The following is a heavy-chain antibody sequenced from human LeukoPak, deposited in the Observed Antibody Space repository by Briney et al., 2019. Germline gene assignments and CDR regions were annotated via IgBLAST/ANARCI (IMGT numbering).Heavy chain of an antibody. D-gene: IGHD5-24*01. Sequence: GGSLGLSCAASGFTFSDYYMSWIRQAPGKGLECISYISSRSTAIEYADSVRGRFTISRDNARNSLYLQMNSLTAEDTAVYYCAKVVRDGYEGGSTFDMWGQGTMVTVSS. CDR3: AKVVRDGYEGGSTFDM. J-gene: IGHJ3*02. CDR2: ISSRSTAI. V-gene: IGHV3-11*01. CDR1: GFTFSDYY.